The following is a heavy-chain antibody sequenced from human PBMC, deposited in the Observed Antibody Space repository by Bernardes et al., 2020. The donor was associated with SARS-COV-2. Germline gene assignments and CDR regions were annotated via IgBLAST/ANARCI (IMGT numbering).Heavy chain of an antibody. Sequence: SETLSLTCTVSGDSISSSLYSWGWIRQPPGKGLEWIGSILKSGISHYTPSLQNRVTISTDISKNQFSLRLTSVTAEDTALYFCARLDYNLLGVYYNARHYWGPGTLVTVSA. D-gene: IGHD2-8*02. J-gene: IGHJ4*02. CDR3: ARLDYNLLGVYYNARHY. V-gene: IGHV4-39*01. CDR2: ILKSGIS. CDR1: GDSISSSLYS.